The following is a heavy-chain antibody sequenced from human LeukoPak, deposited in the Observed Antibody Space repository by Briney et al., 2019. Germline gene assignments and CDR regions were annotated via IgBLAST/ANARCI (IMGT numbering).Heavy chain of an antibody. Sequence: GGSLRLSCAASGFSSSSYNMNWVRQAPGKGLECVSSISSSSSYIYYADSVKGRFTISRDNAKNSLYLQMNSLRAEDTAVYYCARVIVFRGYMDVWGKGTTVTVSS. CDR1: GFSSSSYN. J-gene: IGHJ6*03. CDR2: ISSSSSYI. V-gene: IGHV3-21*01. CDR3: ARVIVFRGYMDV. D-gene: IGHD1-26*01.